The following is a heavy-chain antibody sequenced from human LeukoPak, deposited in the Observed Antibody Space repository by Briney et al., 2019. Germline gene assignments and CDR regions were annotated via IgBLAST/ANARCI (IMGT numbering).Heavy chain of an antibody. D-gene: IGHD3-3*01. J-gene: IGHJ4*02. Sequence: SETLSLTCAVYGGSFSGYYWSWIRQPPGKGLEWIGEINHSGSTNYNPSLKSRVTISVDTSKNQFSLKLSSVTAADTAVYYCARRLRSPFLDYWGQGTLVTVSS. V-gene: IGHV4-34*01. CDR3: ARRLRSPFLDY. CDR1: GGSFSGYY. CDR2: INHSGST.